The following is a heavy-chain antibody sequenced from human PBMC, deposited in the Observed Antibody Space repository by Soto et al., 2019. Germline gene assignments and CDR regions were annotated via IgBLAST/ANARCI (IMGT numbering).Heavy chain of an antibody. CDR3: ARIRGGGWRFLES. CDR1: SDSISSSNW. Sequence: PSETLSLTCAVSSDSISSSNWWSWVRQPPGKGLEWIGEIYHSGSTNYNPSLKSRVTISVDKSKNQFSLKLSSVTAADTAVYYCARIRGGGWRFLESWGKGTTVTVSS. V-gene: IGHV4-4*02. J-gene: IGHJ6*04. CDR2: IYHSGST. D-gene: IGHD3-3*01.